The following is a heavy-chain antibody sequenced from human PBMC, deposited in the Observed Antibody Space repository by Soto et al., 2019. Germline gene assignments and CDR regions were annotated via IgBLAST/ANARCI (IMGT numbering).Heavy chain of an antibody. J-gene: IGHJ5*02. Sequence: GGSLRLSCAASGFTFRIFTMNWVRHAPGKGLEWVSTISSNSAYIYYTDALRGRFTISRDNAKNSLHLQMNSLRAEDTAVYYCTRDASRDSSARGWFDPWGPGTLVTISS. D-gene: IGHD6-13*01. V-gene: IGHV3-21*01. CDR2: ISSNSAYI. CDR3: TRDASRDSSARGWFDP. CDR1: GFTFRIFT.